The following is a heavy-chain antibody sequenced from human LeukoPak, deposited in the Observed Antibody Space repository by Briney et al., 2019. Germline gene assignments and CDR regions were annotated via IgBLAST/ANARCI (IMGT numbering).Heavy chain of an antibody. J-gene: IGHJ4*02. Sequence: GGSLRLSCTASAFTFGDYAMNWVRQAPGKGLEWVGFVRGKPYGATTEYAASVKGRFTISRDDSKSIAYLQMNSLRAEDTAVYYCATELLWFGTDYWGQGTLVTVSS. CDR1: AFTFGDYA. D-gene: IGHD3-10*01. V-gene: IGHV3-49*04. CDR3: ATELLWFGTDY. CDR2: VRGKPYGATT.